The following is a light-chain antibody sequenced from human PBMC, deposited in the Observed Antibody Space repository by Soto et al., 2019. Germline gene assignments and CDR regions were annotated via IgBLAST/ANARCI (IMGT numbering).Light chain of an antibody. Sequence: DTVMTQSPATLSVSPGEGATLSCRASQSINNRLAWYQQKPGQAPRLLIYHGSIRATGVPARFSGSGSGTEFALTISGLQSEDSAVYHCQQYGNGPQAFGPGTKVEIK. V-gene: IGKV3-15*01. CDR1: QSINNR. J-gene: IGKJ2*01. CDR2: HGS. CDR3: QQYGNGPQA.